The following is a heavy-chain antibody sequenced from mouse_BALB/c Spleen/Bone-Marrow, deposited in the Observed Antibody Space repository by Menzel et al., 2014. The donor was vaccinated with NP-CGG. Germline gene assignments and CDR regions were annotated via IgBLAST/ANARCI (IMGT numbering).Heavy chain of an antibody. CDR3: TRWYCGNCFDY. V-gene: IGHV1S81*02. CDR1: GYTFTSYY. CDR2: INPSNGGT. J-gene: IGHJ2*01. Sequence: LVESGAELVKPGASVKLSCKASGYTFTSYYMYWVKQRPGRGLEWIGEINPSNGGTNFNEKFKSKATLTVDKSSSTAYMQLSSLTSEDSAVYYCTRWYCGNCFDYWGQGTTLTVSS. D-gene: IGHD2-1*01.